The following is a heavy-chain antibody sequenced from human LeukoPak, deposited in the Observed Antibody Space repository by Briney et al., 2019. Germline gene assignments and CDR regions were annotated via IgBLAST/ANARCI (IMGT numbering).Heavy chain of an antibody. CDR1: GYTFTGYY. J-gene: IGHJ4*02. CDR3: ASQYPGVDY. V-gene: IGHV1-2*02. D-gene: IGHD2-2*01. CDR2: INPNNGGT. Sequence: ASVTVSCKASGYTFTGYYLHWVRQAPGQGLEWMGWINPNNGGTNYAQKFQGRVTMTRDTSISTAYMELSRLRSDDTAVYYCASQYPGVDYWGQGTLVTVSS.